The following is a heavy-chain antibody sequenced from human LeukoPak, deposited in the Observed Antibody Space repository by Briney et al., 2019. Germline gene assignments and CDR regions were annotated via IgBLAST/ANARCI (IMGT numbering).Heavy chain of an antibody. D-gene: IGHD3-16*02. V-gene: IGHV3-48*03. CDR1: GFTFSSYE. Sequence: GGSLRLSCAASGFTFSSYEMNWVRQAPGKGLEWVSYISSSGSTIYYADSVKGRFTISRDNAKNSLYLQMNSLRAEGTAVYYCARDGVLDYDYVWGSYRFSFDYWGQGTLVTVSS. CDR3: ARDGVLDYDYVWGSYRFSFDY. CDR2: ISSSGSTI. J-gene: IGHJ4*02.